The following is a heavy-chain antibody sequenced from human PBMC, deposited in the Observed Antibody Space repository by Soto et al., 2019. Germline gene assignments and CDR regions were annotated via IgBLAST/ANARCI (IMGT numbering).Heavy chain of an antibody. Sequence: QVQLQQWGAGLLKPSETLSLTCAVYGGSFSGYYWSWIRQPPGKGLEWIGEINHSGSTNYNPSLKSRVTISVETSKNQFSLKLSSVTAADTAVYYCARAPTTTVTTEIDYWGQGTLVTVSS. D-gene: IGHD4-17*01. CDR2: INHSGST. J-gene: IGHJ4*02. CDR1: GGSFSGYY. V-gene: IGHV4-34*01. CDR3: ARAPTTTVTTEIDY.